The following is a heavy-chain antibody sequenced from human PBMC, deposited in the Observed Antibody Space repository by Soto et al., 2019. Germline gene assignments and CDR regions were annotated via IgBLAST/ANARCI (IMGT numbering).Heavy chain of an antibody. CDR3: ARDHCSGGSCYFQH. V-gene: IGHV3-7*01. D-gene: IGHD2-15*01. Sequence: EVQLVESGGGLVQPGGSLRLSCAASGFTFSSYWMSWVRQAPGKGLEWVANIKQDGSEKYYVDSVKGRFTISRDNAKNSLYLQMNRLRAEDTAVYYCARDHCSGGSCYFQHWGQGTLVTVSS. CDR1: GFTFSSYW. J-gene: IGHJ1*01. CDR2: IKQDGSEK.